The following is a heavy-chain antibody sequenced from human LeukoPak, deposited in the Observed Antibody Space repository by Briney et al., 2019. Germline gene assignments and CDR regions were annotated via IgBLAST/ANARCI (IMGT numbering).Heavy chain of an antibody. CDR2: MNPNSGNA. CDR3: ASQPYYFDSSGYYDY. Sequence: ASVKVSCKASGYTFTSYDINWVRQAAGQGLEWMGWMNPNSGNAGYAQKFQDRVTMTRNTSISTAYMELSRLRSDDTAVYYCASQPYYFDSSGYYDYWGQGTLVTVSS. V-gene: IGHV1-8*01. D-gene: IGHD3-22*01. CDR1: GYTFTSYD. J-gene: IGHJ4*02.